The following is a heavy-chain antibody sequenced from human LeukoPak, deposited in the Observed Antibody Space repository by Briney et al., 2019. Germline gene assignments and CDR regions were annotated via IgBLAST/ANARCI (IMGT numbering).Heavy chain of an antibody. V-gene: IGHV4-39*07. CDR1: GGSISSSTYY. J-gene: IGHJ4*02. CDR3: ASRRDGYNSRYFDY. D-gene: IGHD5-24*01. Sequence: SETLSLTCTVSGGSISSSTYYWVWIRQPPGKGLEWIASVYYSGSTYYNPSLMSRVTISVVTSKNQFSLKLSSVTAADTAVYYCASRRDGYNSRYFDYWGQGTLVTVSS. CDR2: VYYSGST.